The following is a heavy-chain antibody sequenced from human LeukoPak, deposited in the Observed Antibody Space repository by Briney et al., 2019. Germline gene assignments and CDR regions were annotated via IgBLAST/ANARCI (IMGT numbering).Heavy chain of an antibody. CDR2: IYPGDSDT. CDR1: GSLFTSYW. V-gene: IGHV5-51*01. J-gene: IGHJ6*02. D-gene: IGHD2-2*01. Sequence: SGGSLETSCQGSGSLFTSYWIGWARQLPGKGLGGVGIIYPGDSDTRYSPSFQGQVTISADNSLTTAYLRWASLRASDTAMYYCARAFCRSSTCGYYYYGMDVWGQGTTVTVAS. CDR3: ARAFCRSSTCGYYYYGMDV.